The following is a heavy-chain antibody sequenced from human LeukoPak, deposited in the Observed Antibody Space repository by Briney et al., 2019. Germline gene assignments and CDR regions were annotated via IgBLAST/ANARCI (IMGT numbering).Heavy chain of an antibody. J-gene: IGHJ5*02. CDR2: MNPNSGNT. V-gene: IGHV1-8*01. CDR3: ALGRVWFDP. Sequence: GASVKVSXKASGYTFTSYDINWVRQATGQGLEWMGWMNPNSGNTGYAQKFQGRVAMTRNTSISTAYMELSSLRSEDTALYYCALGRVWFDPWGQGTLVTVSS. D-gene: IGHD6-13*01. CDR1: GYTFTSYD.